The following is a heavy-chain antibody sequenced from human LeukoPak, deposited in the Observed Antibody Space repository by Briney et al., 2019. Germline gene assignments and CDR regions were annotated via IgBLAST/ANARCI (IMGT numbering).Heavy chain of an antibody. CDR3: ARDQYYYDSSGYRGYYYYYMDV. CDR1: GFTFSDSY. D-gene: IGHD3-22*01. Sequence: GGSLRLSCAASGFTFSDSYMTWIRQAPGKGLEWVSYISNSGTSIYYADSVKGRFTISRDNAKNSLYLQMNSLRAEDTAVYYCARDQYYYDSSGYRGYYYYYMDVWGKGTTVTVSS. J-gene: IGHJ6*03. V-gene: IGHV3-11*04. CDR2: ISNSGTSI.